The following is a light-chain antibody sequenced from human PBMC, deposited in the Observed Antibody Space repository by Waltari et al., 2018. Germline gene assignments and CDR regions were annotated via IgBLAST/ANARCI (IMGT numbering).Light chain of an antibody. CDR1: QSISSY. CDR3: QQSYSTPWT. CDR2: AAS. V-gene: IGKV1-39*01. J-gene: IGKJ1*01. Sequence: DIQMTQSPSSLSASAGARVTITCRASQSISSYLNGYQQKPGKAPKLLIYAASSLQSGVPSRFSGSESGTDFTLTISSLQPEDFATYYCQQSYSTPWTFGQGTKVEIK.